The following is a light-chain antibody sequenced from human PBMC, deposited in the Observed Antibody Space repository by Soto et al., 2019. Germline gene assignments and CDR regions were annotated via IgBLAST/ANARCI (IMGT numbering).Light chain of an antibody. CDR2: GAS. CDR1: QSVSSSY. J-gene: IGKJ4*01. CDR3: QQYGSSPLT. Sequence: EVVLTQSPGTLSLSPGEGATLSCRASQSVSSSYLAWYQQKAGQAPRLLIFGASSRASGIPDRFSGSGSGTDFTRTISRREPEDFAMYYWQQYGSSPLTFGGGTKVEIK. V-gene: IGKV3-20*01.